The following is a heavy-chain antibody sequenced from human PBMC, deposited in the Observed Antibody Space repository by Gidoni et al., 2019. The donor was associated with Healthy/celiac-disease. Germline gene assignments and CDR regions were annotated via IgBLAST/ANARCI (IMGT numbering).Heavy chain of an antibody. V-gene: IGHV3-15*01. CDR2: IKSKTDGGTT. Sequence: EVQLVESGGGLVKPGGSLRLSCAASGLTLSNAWMSWVRQAPGKGREWVGRIKSKTDGGTTDYAAPVKGRFTISRDDSKNTLYLQMNSLKTEDTAVYYCTTNYDILTGYTFDYWGQGTLVTVSS. D-gene: IGHD3-9*01. J-gene: IGHJ4*02. CDR3: TTNYDILTGYTFDY. CDR1: GLTLSNAW.